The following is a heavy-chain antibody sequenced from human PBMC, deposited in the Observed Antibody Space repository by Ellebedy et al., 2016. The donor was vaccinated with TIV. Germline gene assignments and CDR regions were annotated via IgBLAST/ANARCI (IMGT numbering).Heavy chain of an antibody. Sequence: ASVKVSCXASGYTFTSYGISWVRQAPGQGLEWMGWISAYNGNTNYAQKLQGRVTMTTDTSTSTAYMELRSLRSDDTAVYYCARGSRYCSSTSCYSEYWGQGTLVTVSS. CDR1: GYTFTSYG. CDR2: ISAYNGNT. J-gene: IGHJ4*02. V-gene: IGHV1-18*01. D-gene: IGHD2-2*01. CDR3: ARGSRYCSSTSCYSEY.